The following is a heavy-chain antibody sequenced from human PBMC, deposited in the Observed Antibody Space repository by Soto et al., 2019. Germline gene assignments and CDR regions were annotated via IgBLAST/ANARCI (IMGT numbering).Heavy chain of an antibody. V-gene: IGHV3-21*01. J-gene: IGHJ5*02. CDR2: ISSSSSYI. CDR1: GFTFSSYS. Sequence: PGGSLRLSCAASGFTFSSYSMNWVRQAPGKGLEWVSSISSSSSYIYYADSVKGRFTISRDNAKNSLYLQMNSLRAEDTAVYYCARDRIAVAGTGRFLSPNWFDHWGQGTLVTVSS. D-gene: IGHD6-19*01. CDR3: ARDRIAVAGTGRFLSPNWFDH.